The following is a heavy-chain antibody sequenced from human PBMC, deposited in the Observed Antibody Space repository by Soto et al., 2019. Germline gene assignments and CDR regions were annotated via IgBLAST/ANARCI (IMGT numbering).Heavy chain of an antibody. Sequence: QVQLVQSGAEVKKPGSSVKVSCKASGGTFSSYAISWVRQAPGQGLEWMGGIIPIFGTANYAQKFQGRVTITADEHXXTXYXXLSSLRSEGTAVYYCARHDCISTSCYYCYYDGMDVWGQGTTVTVSS. CDR2: IIPIFGTA. CDR1: GGTFSSYA. V-gene: IGHV1-69*12. D-gene: IGHD2-2*01. CDR3: ARHDCISTSCYYCYYDGMDV. J-gene: IGHJ6*02.